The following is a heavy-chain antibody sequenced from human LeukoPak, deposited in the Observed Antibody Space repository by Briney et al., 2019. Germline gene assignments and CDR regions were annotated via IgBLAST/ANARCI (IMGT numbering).Heavy chain of an antibody. CDR3: ASDRIGVVTLLDV. Sequence: ASVKVSCKASGYTFTGYYMHWVRQAPGQGLEWMGWINPNSGGTNYAQKFQGRVTMTRDTSISTAYMELSRLRSDDTAVYCCASDRIGVVTLLDVWGQGTTVTVSS. D-gene: IGHD3-3*01. CDR2: INPNSGGT. CDR1: GYTFTGYY. V-gene: IGHV1-2*02. J-gene: IGHJ6*02.